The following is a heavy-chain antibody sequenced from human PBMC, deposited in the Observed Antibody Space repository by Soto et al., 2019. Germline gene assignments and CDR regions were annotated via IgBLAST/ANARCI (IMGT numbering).Heavy chain of an antibody. J-gene: IGHJ5*02. CDR3: ARVTLKAGNWFDP. CDR2: INPKSRGT. CDR1: GYTFTDYF. Sequence: ASVKVSCKTSGYTFTDYFIHWVRQAPGQGFEWMGWINPKSRGTNYAQKFQGRVTMTRDTSNSTAYMELRGLTSDDTAVYYCARVTLKAGNWFDPWGQGTLVTVSS. V-gene: IGHV1-2*02.